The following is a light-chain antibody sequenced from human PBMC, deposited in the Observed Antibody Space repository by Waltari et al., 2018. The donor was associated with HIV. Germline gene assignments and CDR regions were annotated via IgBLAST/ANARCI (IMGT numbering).Light chain of an antibody. Sequence: SYELTQPPSVSVSPGQTASITCSGDKLGNKYASWYQQRPGQYPVLVIYQDRKRPSGIPERFSGSNSGNTATLTISGTQAMDEADYYCQAWDSSTVVFGGGTKLTVL. V-gene: IGLV3-1*01. CDR3: QAWDSSTVV. CDR1: KLGNKY. J-gene: IGLJ2*01. CDR2: QDR.